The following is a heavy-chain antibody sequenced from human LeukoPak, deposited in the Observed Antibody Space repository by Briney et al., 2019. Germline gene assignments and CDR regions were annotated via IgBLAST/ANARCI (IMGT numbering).Heavy chain of an antibody. D-gene: IGHD3-22*01. CDR1: GGTFSSYA. CDR2: IIPIFGTA. Sequence: GASVKVSCKASGGTFSSYAISWVRRAPGQGLEWMGGIIPIFGTANYAQKFQGRVTITADESTSTAYMELSSLRSEDTAVYYCARGTYYYDSSGYYYYGMDVWGQGTTVTVSS. J-gene: IGHJ6*02. CDR3: ARGTYYYDSSGYYYYGMDV. V-gene: IGHV1-69*13.